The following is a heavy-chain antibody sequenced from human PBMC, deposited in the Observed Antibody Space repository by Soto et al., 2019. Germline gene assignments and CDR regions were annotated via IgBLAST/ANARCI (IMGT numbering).Heavy chain of an antibody. CDR1: GFTVGSNF. V-gene: IGHV3-66*01. D-gene: IGHD2-15*01. Sequence: EVQLVESGGGLVQPGGSLRLSCAVSGFTVGSNFMSWVRQAPGKGLEWVSTIYSTGITFNTDSVKGRFTIYRDNSKSTLYLQMNSLRAEDTTVYFCARLVQNIYCDYWGQGTLVTVSS. J-gene: IGHJ4*02. CDR3: ARLVQNIYCDY. CDR2: IYSTGIT.